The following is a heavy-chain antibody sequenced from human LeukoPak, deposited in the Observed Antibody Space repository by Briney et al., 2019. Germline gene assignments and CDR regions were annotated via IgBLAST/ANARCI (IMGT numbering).Heavy chain of an antibody. J-gene: IGHJ4*02. CDR3: ARSYSSSSYFDY. CDR1: GGSISSYY. D-gene: IGHD6-6*01. Sequence: SETLSLTCTVSGGSISSYYWSWIRQPPGKGLEWFGYIYTSGSTNYNPSLKSRVTISVDTSKNQFSLKLSSVTAADTAVYYCARSYSSSSYFDYWGQGTLVTVSS. V-gene: IGHV4-4*09. CDR2: IYTSGST.